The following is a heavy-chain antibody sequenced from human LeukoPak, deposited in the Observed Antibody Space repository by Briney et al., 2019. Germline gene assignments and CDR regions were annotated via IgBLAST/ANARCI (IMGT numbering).Heavy chain of an antibody. CDR3: ARHGYRWHYGSGTHYYYYYMDV. CDR2: IYTSGST. Sequence: PSETLSLTCTVSGGSISSYYWSWIRQPPGKGLEWIGYIYTSGSTNYNPSLKSRVTISVDTSKNQFSLKLSSVTAADTAVYYCARHGYRWHYGSGTHYYYYYMDVWGKGTTVTVSS. J-gene: IGHJ6*03. CDR1: GGSISSYY. V-gene: IGHV4-4*09. D-gene: IGHD3-10*01.